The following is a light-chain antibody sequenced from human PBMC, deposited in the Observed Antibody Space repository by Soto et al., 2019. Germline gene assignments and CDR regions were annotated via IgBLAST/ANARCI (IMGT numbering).Light chain of an antibody. CDR2: EVT. V-gene: IGLV2-23*02. CDR3: CSYAGSSTFAV. J-gene: IGLJ2*01. Sequence: QSALTQPASVSGSPGQSITISCTGTSSDVGTYNLVSWFQQHPDKAPKLMIYEVTKRPSGVSNRFSGSKSGNTASLTISGLQAEDEADYYCCSYAGSSTFAVFGGGTKLTVL. CDR1: SSDVGTYNL.